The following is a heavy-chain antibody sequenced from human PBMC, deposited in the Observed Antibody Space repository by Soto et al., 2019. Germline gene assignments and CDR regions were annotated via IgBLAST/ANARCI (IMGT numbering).Heavy chain of an antibody. CDR3: ATQSGYVYYYYGMDV. Sequence: GESLKISCKGSGYSFTSYWISWVRQMPGKGLEWMGRIGPSDSYTNYSPSFQGHVTISADKSISTAYLQWSSLKASDTAMYYCATQSGYVYYYYGMDVWGQGTTVTVSS. D-gene: IGHD2-2*01. V-gene: IGHV5-10-1*01. CDR2: IGPSDSYT. CDR1: GYSFTSYW. J-gene: IGHJ6*02.